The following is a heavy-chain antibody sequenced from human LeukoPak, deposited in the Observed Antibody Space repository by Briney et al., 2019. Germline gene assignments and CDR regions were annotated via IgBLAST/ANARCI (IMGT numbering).Heavy chain of an antibody. CDR2: ISGGGRST. Sequence: PGGSLRLSGAASGFTFSSYSVNWVGQAPGKELEWVSTISGGGRSTDYADSVKGQFTISRDNSKNTLYLQMNSLRAEDTAVYYCARERYFDYWGQGTLVTVSS. CDR3: ARERYFDY. V-gene: IGHV3-23*01. J-gene: IGHJ4*02. CDR1: GFTFSSYS.